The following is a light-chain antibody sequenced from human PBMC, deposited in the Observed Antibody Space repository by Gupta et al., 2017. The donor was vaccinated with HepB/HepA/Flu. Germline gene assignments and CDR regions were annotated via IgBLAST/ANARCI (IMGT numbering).Light chain of an antibody. J-gene: IGLJ2*01. CDR2: GKN. V-gene: IGLV3-19*01. CDR1: SLRSYY. Sequence: SSELTQDPDVSVALGQTVRITCQGDSLRSYYASWYQQKPGQAPVLVIYGKNNRPSGIPDRSSGSSSGNTASLTITGAQAEDEADYYCNSRDSSGNHLVFGGGTKLTVL. CDR3: NSRDSSGNHLV.